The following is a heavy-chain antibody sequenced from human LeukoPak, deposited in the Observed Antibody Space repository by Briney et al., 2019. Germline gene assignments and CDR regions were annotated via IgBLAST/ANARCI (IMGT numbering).Heavy chain of an antibody. CDR3: ARSINDTTGYFPVSLDS. V-gene: IGHV1-18*01. CDR2: INIYTGNT. Sequence: ASVKVSCKASGSTFIKYGVSWVRQAPGQRLGWMGWINIYTGNTNYPQKFQGRVTMTTDTSTRTAYMDLRSLTSDDTAMYYCARSINDTTGYFPVSLDSWGQGTRSPSPQ. CDR1: GSTFIKYG. D-gene: IGHD3-22*01. J-gene: IGHJ4*02.